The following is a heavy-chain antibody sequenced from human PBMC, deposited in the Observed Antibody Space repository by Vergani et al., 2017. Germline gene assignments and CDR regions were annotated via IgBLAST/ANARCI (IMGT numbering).Heavy chain of an antibody. Sequence: QVQLVQSGAELKKPGASVKVSCKASGYTFTSYTMNWVRQAPGQGLEWMGWINTNTGNPTYAQGFRGRFVFSLDTSVSTAYLQFSSLQAEDTAVHYCARVGVVVTAIPHYYYYGMDVWGQGTTVTVSS. CDR2: INTNTGNP. CDR1: GYTFTSYT. V-gene: IGHV7-4-1*02. J-gene: IGHJ6*02. D-gene: IGHD2-21*02. CDR3: ARVGVVVTAIPHYYYYGMDV.